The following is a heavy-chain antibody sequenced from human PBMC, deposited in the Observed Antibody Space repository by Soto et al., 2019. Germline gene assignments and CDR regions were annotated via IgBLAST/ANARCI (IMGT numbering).Heavy chain of an antibody. V-gene: IGHV3-49*03. D-gene: IGHD6-19*01. CDR2: IRSKAYGGTT. CDR1: GFTFGDYA. J-gene: IGHJ3*02. CDR3: TRVIAVAGRTGDAFDI. Sequence: GGSLRLSCTASGFTFGDYAMSWFRQAPGKGLEWVGFIRSKAYGGTTEYAASVKGRFTISRDDSKSIAYLQMNSLKTEDTAVYYCTRVIAVAGRTGDAFDIWGQGTMVTVSS.